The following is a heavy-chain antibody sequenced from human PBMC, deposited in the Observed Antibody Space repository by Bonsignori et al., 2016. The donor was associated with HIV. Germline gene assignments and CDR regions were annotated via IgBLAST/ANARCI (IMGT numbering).Heavy chain of an antibody. CDR2: IYHSGTT. CDR3: ARDKDCGTTSCPVEY. D-gene: IGHD2-2*01. J-gene: IGHJ4*02. CDR1: DQSISSGYY. V-gene: IGHV4-38-2*02. Sequence: QVQLQESGPGLVKPSETLSLTCAVSDQSISSGYYWGWIRQPPGKGLQWLGSIYHSGTTYYNPSLRSRVTISVYTSKNHFSLKLNSVTAADTAVYYCARDKDCGTTSCPVEYWGQGILVIVSS.